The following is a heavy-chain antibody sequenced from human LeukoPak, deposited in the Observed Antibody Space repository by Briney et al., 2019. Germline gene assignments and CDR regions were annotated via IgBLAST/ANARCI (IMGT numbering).Heavy chain of an antibody. D-gene: IGHD3-10*01. CDR3: ARDRYYYGSGSFLFDY. V-gene: IGHV3-7*01. CDR2: IKQDGSEK. CDR1: GFTFSSYW. J-gene: IGHJ4*02. Sequence: GSLRLSCAASGFTFSSYWMSWVRQAPGKGLEWVANIKQDGSEKYYVDSVKGRFTISRDNAKNSLYLQMNSLRAEDTAVYYCARDRYYYGSGSFLFDYRGQGTLVTVSS.